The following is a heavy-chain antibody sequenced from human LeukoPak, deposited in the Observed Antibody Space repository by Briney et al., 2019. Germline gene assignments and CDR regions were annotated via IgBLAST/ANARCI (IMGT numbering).Heavy chain of an antibody. V-gene: IGHV1-69*06. CDR1: GGTFSSYA. CDR2: IIPIFGTA. D-gene: IGHD4-23*01. J-gene: IGHJ3*02. CDR3: ARDLYGGNLYLQI. Sequence: GASVKVSCKASGGTFSSYAISWVRQAPGQGLEWMGGIIPIFGTANYAQKFQGRVTITADKSTSTAYMELSSLRSEDTAVYYCARDLYGGNLYLQIWGQGTMVTVSS.